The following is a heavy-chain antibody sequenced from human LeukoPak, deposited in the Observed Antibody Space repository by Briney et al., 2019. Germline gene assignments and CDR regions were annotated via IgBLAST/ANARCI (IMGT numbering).Heavy chain of an antibody. CDR2: ISRGSNNI. V-gene: IGHV3-48*02. J-gene: IGHJ4*02. CDR3: ARDGANCPGDF. D-gene: IGHD4/OR15-4a*01. Sequence: PGGSLRLSCAGSGFTFSSYAMTWVRQAPGKGLEWVSYISRGSNNIHYADSVKGRFTISRDNGKNSLFLQMNRLRDDDTAVYYCARDGANCPGDFWGQGILVTVSS. CDR1: GFTFSSYA.